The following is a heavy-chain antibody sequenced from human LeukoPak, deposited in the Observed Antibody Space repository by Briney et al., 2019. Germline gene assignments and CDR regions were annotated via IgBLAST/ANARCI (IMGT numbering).Heavy chain of an antibody. Sequence: GESLRLSCAASGFTFSSYAMHWVRQAPGKGLEWVAVISYDGSNKYYADSVKGRFTISRDNSKNTLYLQMNSLRAEDTAVYYCARDYYDSSGYYAWGQGTLVTVSS. CDR3: ARDYYDSSGYYA. CDR2: ISYDGSNK. V-gene: IGHV3-30*04. J-gene: IGHJ5*02. D-gene: IGHD3-22*01. CDR1: GFTFSSYA.